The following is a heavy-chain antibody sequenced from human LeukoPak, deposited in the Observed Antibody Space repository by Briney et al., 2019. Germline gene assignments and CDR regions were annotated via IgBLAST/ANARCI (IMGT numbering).Heavy chain of an antibody. CDR1: GFTFDDYA. J-gene: IGHJ2*01. CDR2: ISYNSDTI. CDR3: AKDYCGGDCYSGLYFDL. Sequence: GGSLRLSCAASGFTFDDYAMHWVRHAPGKGLEWVSGISYNSDTIAYADSVKGRFTISRDNAKNSLYLQMNSLRAEDTALYYCAKDYCGGDCYSGLYFDLWGRGTLVTVSS. D-gene: IGHD2-21*02. V-gene: IGHV3-9*01.